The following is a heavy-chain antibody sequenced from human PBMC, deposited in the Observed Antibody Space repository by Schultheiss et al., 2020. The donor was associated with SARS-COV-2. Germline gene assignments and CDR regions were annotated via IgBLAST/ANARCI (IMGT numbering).Heavy chain of an antibody. V-gene: IGHV3-33*01. D-gene: IGHD3-3*01. CDR1: GFTFSSYG. Sequence: GGSLRLSCAASGFTFSSYGMHWVRQAPGKGLEWVAVIWYDGSNKYYADSVKGRFTIPRDNSKNTLYLQMNSLRAEDTAVYYCARDYTIFGVVISHYYYGMDVWGQGTTVTVSS. CDR3: ARDYTIFGVVISHYYYGMDV. J-gene: IGHJ6*02. CDR2: IWYDGSNK.